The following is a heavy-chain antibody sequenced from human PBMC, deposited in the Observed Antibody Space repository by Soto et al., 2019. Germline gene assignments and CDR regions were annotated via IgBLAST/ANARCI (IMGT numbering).Heavy chain of an antibody. D-gene: IGHD4-17*01. CDR3: AKPYGDYNACDI. CDR2: ISAYNGNT. V-gene: IGHV1-18*04. J-gene: IGHJ3*02. CDR1: GYTFTGYY. Sequence: ASVKVSCKASGYTFTGYYMHWVRQAPGQGLEWMGWISAYNGNTNYAQKLQGRVTMTTDTSTSTAYVELRSLRSDDTAVYYCAKPYGDYNACDICGQGTMITV.